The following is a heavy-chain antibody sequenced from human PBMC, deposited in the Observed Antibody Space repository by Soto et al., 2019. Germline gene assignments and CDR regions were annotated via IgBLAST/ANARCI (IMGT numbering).Heavy chain of an antibody. CDR3: AKRYCSGGSCFSYYYYYMDV. V-gene: IGHV3-23*01. CDR2: ISGSGGST. Sequence: GGSLRLSCAASGFTFSSYAMSWVRQAPGKGLEWVSAISGSGGSTYYADSVKGRFTISRDNSKNTLYLQMNSLRAEDTAVYYCAKRYCSGGSCFSYYYYYMDVWGKGTTVTVSS. J-gene: IGHJ6*03. D-gene: IGHD2-15*01. CDR1: GFTFSSYA.